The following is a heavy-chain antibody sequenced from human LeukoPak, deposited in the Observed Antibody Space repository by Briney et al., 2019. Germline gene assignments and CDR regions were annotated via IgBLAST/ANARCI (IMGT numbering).Heavy chain of an antibody. CDR1: GGSISGYH. CDR3: ARKTYCSGGRCYGENWFDP. CDR2: IFYTGNA. V-gene: IGHV4-59*08. D-gene: IGHD2-15*01. J-gene: IGHJ5*02. Sequence: TSETLSLTCTVTGGSISGYHWNWIRQSPGKGLEWISNIFYTGNADYNPSLKSRVTISINTPKNEISLILRSVTAADTAVYYCARKTYCSGGRCYGENWFDPWGQGILVTVSS.